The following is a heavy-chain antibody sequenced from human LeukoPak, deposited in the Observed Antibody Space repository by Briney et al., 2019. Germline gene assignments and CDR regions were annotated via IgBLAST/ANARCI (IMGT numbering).Heavy chain of an antibody. CDR3: ARTTEGGYTYDYFYYYYMDV. Sequence: SETLFLTFAVPGGSISSYYWSWIRQPPGKGLEWVGHIYYNGSTNYNPSLKSRVTISVDTSKHQFSLKLSSVTAADTAVYYCARTTEGGYTYDYFYYYYMDVWGKGTTVTISS. J-gene: IGHJ6*03. V-gene: IGHV4-59*01. CDR2: IYYNGST. CDR1: GGSISSYY. D-gene: IGHD5-18*01.